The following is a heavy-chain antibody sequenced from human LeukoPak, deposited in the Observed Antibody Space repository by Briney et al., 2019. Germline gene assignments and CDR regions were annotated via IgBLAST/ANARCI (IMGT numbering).Heavy chain of an antibody. CDR3: ARGPRITMIVVDPYYFGY. CDR2: IIPIFGTA. J-gene: IGHJ4*02. V-gene: IGHV1-69*05. Sequence: SVKVSCKASGGTFSSYAISWVRQAPERGLEWMGGIIPIFGTANYAQKFQGRVRITTDESTSTAYMELSSLRSEDTAVYYCARGPRITMIVVDPYYFGYWGQGTLVTVSS. CDR1: GGTFSSYA. D-gene: IGHD3-22*01.